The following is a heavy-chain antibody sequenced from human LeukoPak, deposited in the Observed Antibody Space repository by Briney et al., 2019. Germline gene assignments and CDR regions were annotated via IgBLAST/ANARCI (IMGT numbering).Heavy chain of an antibody. D-gene: IGHD2-15*01. CDR3: AKDGSGEGQFDY. V-gene: IGHV3-23*01. CDR2: ISGSGGST. Sequence: PGGSLRLSCAASGFTFSGYAMSWVRQAPGKGLEWVSGISGSGGSTYYADSVKGRFTISRDTSKNTLYLQMNSLRAEDTAVYYCAKDGSGEGQFDYWGQGTLVTVSS. J-gene: IGHJ4*02. CDR1: GFTFSGYA.